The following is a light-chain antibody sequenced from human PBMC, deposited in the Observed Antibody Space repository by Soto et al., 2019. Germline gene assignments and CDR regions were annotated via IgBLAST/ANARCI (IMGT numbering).Light chain of an antibody. CDR3: QVWDTSSDHVV. CDR2: DDR. Sequence: SYELSQPPSVSVAPGQTARITCGGKNIGSKSVHWYQQKPGQAPVLVVYDDRDRPSGIPERFSGSNSGNTATLTISRVEAGDEADYYRQVWDTSSDHVVFGGGTKLTVL. J-gene: IGLJ2*01. CDR1: NIGSKS. V-gene: IGLV3-21*02.